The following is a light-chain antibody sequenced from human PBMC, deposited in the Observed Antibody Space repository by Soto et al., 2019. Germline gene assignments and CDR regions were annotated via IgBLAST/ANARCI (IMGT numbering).Light chain of an antibody. J-gene: IGKJ1*01. CDR2: WAS. CDR3: QQYYSTPPT. Sequence: DIVMTQSPDSLAVSLGERATINCKSSQSVLYSSINKNYLAWYQQKPGQPPKLLIYWASTRESGVPDRFSGSGSGTDFTLTITSLQAEDVAVYYCQQYYSTPPTFGKGNKVEIK. CDR1: QSVLYSSINKNY. V-gene: IGKV4-1*01.